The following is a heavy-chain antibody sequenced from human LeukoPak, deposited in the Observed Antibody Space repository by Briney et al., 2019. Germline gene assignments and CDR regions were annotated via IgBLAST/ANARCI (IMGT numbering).Heavy chain of an antibody. CDR1: GGTFSSYA. Sequence: SVKVSCKASGGTFSSYAISWVRQAPGQGLEWMGGIIPIFGTANYAQKFQGRVTITADESTSTVYMELSSLRSEDTAVYYCAREPGFIAAAGIPGYWGQGTLVTVSS. CDR2: IIPIFGTA. V-gene: IGHV1-69*01. CDR3: AREPGFIAAAGIPGY. J-gene: IGHJ4*02. D-gene: IGHD6-13*01.